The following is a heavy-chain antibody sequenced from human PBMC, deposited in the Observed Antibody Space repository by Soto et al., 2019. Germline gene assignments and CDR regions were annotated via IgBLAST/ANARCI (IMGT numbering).Heavy chain of an antibody. J-gene: IGHJ4*02. CDR3: ASERSAHYFAF. Sequence: QVQLVQSGTVVQRRGSSVKVSCQASGGTFSSHGMAWVRQAPGQGLEWMGGIIPTFGTPTYAPKFQGRVTITADKSTNTAYMELSSLRTEDTGVYSCASERSAHYFAFWGQGTLMNVSS. D-gene: IGHD1-26*01. CDR1: GGTFSSHG. CDR2: IIPTFGTP. V-gene: IGHV1-69*06.